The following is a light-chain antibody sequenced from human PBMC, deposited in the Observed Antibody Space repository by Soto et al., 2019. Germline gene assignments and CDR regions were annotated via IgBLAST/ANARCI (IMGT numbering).Light chain of an antibody. V-gene: IGKV1-9*01. Sequence: DIQMTQSPSSLSASVGDRVTITCRASQSISSYLAWYQQKPGKAPKLLIYAASTLQSGVPSRFSGSGSGTDFTLTISCLQSEDFATDYCQQYYSYPWTFGQGTKVDIK. CDR2: AAS. J-gene: IGKJ1*01. CDR1: QSISSY. CDR3: QQYYSYPWT.